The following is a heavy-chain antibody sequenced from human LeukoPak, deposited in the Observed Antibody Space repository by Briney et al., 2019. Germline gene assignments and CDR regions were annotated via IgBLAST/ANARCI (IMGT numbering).Heavy chain of an antibody. CDR1: GYTFTRYY. CDR2: INLSGGST. V-gene: IGHV1-46*01. Sequence: ASVTVSCKASGYTFTRYYMHWLRQAPGQGVEWMGIINLSGGSTSYAQKFQGRVTMTRDTSTSTVYMALSRLRSEDTAVYYCARDFIMVRGVMSGWFDPWGQGTLVTVSS. CDR3: ARDFIMVRGVMSGWFDP. J-gene: IGHJ5*02. D-gene: IGHD3-10*01.